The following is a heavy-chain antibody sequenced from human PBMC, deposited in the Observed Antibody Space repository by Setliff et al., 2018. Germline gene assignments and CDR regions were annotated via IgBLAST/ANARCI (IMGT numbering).Heavy chain of an antibody. CDR1: GGSISSGGYY. J-gene: IGHJ6*02. CDR3: AREDPYDSSGYYRGGMDV. CDR2: IYYSGST. V-gene: IGHV4-39*07. Sequence: PSETLSLTCTVSGGSISSGGYYWSWIRQHPGKGLEWIGSIYYSGSTYYNPSLKSRVTISVDTSKNQFSLKLSSVTAADTAVYYCAREDPYDSSGYYRGGMDVWGQGTTVTAP. D-gene: IGHD3-22*01.